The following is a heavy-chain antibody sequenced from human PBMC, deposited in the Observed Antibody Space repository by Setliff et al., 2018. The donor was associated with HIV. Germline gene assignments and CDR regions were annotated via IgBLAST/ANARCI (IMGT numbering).Heavy chain of an antibody. CDR2: MHTSGNT. CDR3: ARHDCGGNCDINWFDP. Sequence: SETLSLTCTSSGDSISGYYWSWIRQPAGKGLEWIGHMHTSGNTNYNPSLKSRVTMSVDTSKNQFSLRLSSVTAADTAVYYCARHDCGGNCDINWFDPWGQGTLVTVSS. CDR1: GDSISGYY. J-gene: IGHJ5*02. D-gene: IGHD2-21*02. V-gene: IGHV4-4*07.